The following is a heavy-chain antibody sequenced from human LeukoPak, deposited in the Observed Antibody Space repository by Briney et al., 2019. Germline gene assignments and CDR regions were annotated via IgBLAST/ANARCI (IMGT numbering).Heavy chain of an antibody. Sequence: ASVKVSCRASGYTFTTYHINWVRQAPGQGLEWMGRIIPILGIANYAQKFQGRVTIAADKSTSTAYMELSSLRSEDTAVYYCARKRYYYDSSGPYDYWGQGTLVTVSS. J-gene: IGHJ4*02. CDR1: GYTFTTYH. D-gene: IGHD3-22*01. V-gene: IGHV1-69*02. CDR2: IIPILGIA. CDR3: ARKRYYYDSSGPYDY.